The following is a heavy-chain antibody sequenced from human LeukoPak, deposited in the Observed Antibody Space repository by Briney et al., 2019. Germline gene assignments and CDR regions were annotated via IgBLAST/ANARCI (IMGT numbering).Heavy chain of an antibody. CDR3: ARDTTLDY. CDR2: IYYSGST. J-gene: IGHJ4*02. D-gene: IGHD1-1*01. CDR1: GGSISSGGYY. V-gene: IGHV4-31*03. Sequence: EASETLSLTCTVSGGSISSGGYYWSWIRQHPGKGLEWIGNIYYSGSTYYNPSLKSRVIISVDTSKNQFSLKVSSVTAADTAVYYCARDTTLDYWGQGTLVTVSP.